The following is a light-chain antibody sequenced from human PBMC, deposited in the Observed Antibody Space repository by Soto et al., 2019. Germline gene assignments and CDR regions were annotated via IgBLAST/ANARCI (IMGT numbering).Light chain of an antibody. Sequence: QSVLTQPPSASGSPGQSVTISCTGTSNDVAGYNYVSWYQQHPGKAPKLMIYEVSKRPSGVPDRFSGSKSGNTASLTVSGLQAEDEADYYCSSYAGNNNLVFGGGTKVTVL. J-gene: IGLJ2*01. CDR2: EVS. CDR3: SSYAGNNNLV. CDR1: SNDVAGYNY. V-gene: IGLV2-8*01.